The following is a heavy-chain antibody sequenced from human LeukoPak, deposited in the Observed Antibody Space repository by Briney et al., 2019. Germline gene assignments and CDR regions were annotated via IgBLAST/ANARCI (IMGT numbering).Heavy chain of an antibody. D-gene: IGHD3-22*01. CDR3: AKDGDSSGYYQRPSYYYMDV. V-gene: IGHV3-23*01. CDR2: ISGSGGST. Sequence: GGSLRLSCAASGFTFSSYAMSWVRQAPGKGLEWVSAISGSGGSTYYADSVKGRFTISRDNSKNTLYLQMSSLRAEDAAVYYCAKDGDSSGYYQRPSYYYMDVWGKGTTVTVSS. J-gene: IGHJ6*03. CDR1: GFTFSSYA.